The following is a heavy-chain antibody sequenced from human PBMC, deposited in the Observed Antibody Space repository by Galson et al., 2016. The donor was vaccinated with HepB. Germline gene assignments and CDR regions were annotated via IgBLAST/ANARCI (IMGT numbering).Heavy chain of an antibody. CDR2: IWYDGSNQ. CDR1: GFMFNMFG. D-gene: IGHD1-20*01. V-gene: IGHV3-33*01. CDR3: VRARGITGTVPDY. J-gene: IGHJ4*02. Sequence: SLRLSCAASGFMFNMFGMHWLRQAPGKGLEWVAVIWYDGSNQYYADSVKGRFTISRDNSKNIVHLQMDNLRGEDTAVYYCVRARGITGTVPDYWSEGTLVS.